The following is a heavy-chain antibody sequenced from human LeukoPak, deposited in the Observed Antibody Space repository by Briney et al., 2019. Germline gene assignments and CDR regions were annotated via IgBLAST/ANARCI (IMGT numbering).Heavy chain of an antibody. CDR2: ISYDGSNK. Sequence: GGSLRLSCAASGFTFSSYGMHWVRQAPGKGRVWWVVISYDGSNKYYADSVRGRFTISRDNSTNTLYLQMNSLRAEDTAVYYCARDEPYYYGSGSFSDYWGQGTLVTVSS. CDR3: ARDEPYYYGSGSFSDY. J-gene: IGHJ4*02. D-gene: IGHD3-10*01. CDR1: GFTFSSYG. V-gene: IGHV3-30*03.